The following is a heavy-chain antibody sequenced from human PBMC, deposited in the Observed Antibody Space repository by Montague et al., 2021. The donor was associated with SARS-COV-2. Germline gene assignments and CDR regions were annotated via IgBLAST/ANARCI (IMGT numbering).Heavy chain of an antibody. CDR2: INHSGST. D-gene: IGHD3-10*01. V-gene: IGHV4-34*01. Sequence: SETLSLTCAVYGGSFSGYYWSWIRQLPGKGLEWIGEINHSGSTNYNPSLKSRVTISVDTSKNQFSLKLSSVTAADTAVYYCARGRRILLWFGELLSGGDYYGMDVWGQGTTVTVSS. CDR3: ARGRRILLWFGELLSGGDYYGMDV. J-gene: IGHJ6*02. CDR1: GGSFSGYY.